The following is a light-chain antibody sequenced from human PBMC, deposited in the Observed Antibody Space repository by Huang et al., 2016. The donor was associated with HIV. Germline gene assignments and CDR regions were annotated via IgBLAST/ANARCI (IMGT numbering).Light chain of an antibody. Sequence: DIEMTQSPDSLTVSLGARAIINCKSSQAVLKNSNKTNYLAWYQQRLGQPPKVLIYWAPSRESGVPDRFSGSGSGTDFNLTISSLQPEDLAVYYCQQYYSPPYTFGQGTRLEI. CDR2: WAP. CDR1: QAVLKNSNKTNY. V-gene: IGKV4-1*01. J-gene: IGKJ2*01. CDR3: QQYYSPPYT.